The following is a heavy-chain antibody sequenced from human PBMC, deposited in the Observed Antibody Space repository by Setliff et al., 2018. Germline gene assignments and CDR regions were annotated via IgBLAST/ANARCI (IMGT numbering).Heavy chain of an antibody. V-gene: IGHV4-59*01. CDR3: ARGMTTVKPLDY. CDR2: IHGRGST. Sequence: SETLSLTCTVSGDSISNYYWSWIRQPPGKGLEWIGYIHGRGSTNYNPSLKSRVTISVDTSNNQFSLNLNSVSAADTAVYYCARGMTTVKPLDYWGQGTLVTVSS. CDR1: GDSISNYY. D-gene: IGHD4-17*01. J-gene: IGHJ4*02.